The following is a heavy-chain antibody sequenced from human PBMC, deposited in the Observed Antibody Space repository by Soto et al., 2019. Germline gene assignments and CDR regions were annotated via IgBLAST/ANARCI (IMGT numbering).Heavy chain of an antibody. V-gene: IGHV4-59*01. CDR2: IYYSGST. D-gene: IGHD6-19*01. CDR3: ASKKMGYSSGWLDY. CDR1: GGSISSYY. J-gene: IGHJ4*02. Sequence: RSETLSLTCTVSGGSISSYYWSWIRQPPGKGLEWIGYIYYSGSTNYNPSLKSRVTISVDTSKNQFSLKLSSVTAADTAVYYCASKKMGYSSGWLDYWGQGTLVTVSS.